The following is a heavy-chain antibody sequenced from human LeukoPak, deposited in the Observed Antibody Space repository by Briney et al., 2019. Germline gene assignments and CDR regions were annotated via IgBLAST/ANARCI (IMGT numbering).Heavy chain of an antibody. D-gene: IGHD4-17*01. V-gene: IGHV3-23*01. CDR2: ISGSGGST. J-gene: IGHJ1*01. Sequence: GGSLRLSCAASGFTFSNYAMSWVRQAPGKGLEWVSVISGSGGSTYYADSVKGRFTISRDNSKNTLYLQMNSLRAEDTAVYYCAKEIYGDATGGRFQHWGQGTLVTVSS. CDR3: AKEIYGDATGGRFQH. CDR1: GFTFSNYA.